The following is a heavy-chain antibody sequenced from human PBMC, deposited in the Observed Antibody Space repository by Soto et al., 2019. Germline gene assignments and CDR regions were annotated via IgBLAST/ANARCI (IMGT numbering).Heavy chain of an antibody. V-gene: IGHV1-69*14. CDR3: ARDLGSGHDPGDY. D-gene: IGHD5-12*01. J-gene: IGHJ4*02. Sequence: QVQLVQSGAEVKKPGSSVKVSCKASRDTFSGYSISWVRQAPGQGLEWMGGIIPLFGTTNYAQRFQGRVTITADKSTSTAYMELSSLKSEDTAIYYCARDLGSGHDPGDYWGQGTLVTVSS. CDR1: RDTFSGYS. CDR2: IIPLFGTT.